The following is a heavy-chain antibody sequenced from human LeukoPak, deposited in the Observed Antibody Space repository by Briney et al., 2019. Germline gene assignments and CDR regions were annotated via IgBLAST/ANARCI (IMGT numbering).Heavy chain of an antibody. J-gene: IGHJ4*02. CDR1: GGSFSGYY. V-gene: IGHV4-59*01. CDR2: INNSGST. Sequence: PLETLSLICAVYGGSFSGYYWSWIRQTPGKGLEWIGYINNSGSTRYNPSLKSRVTISLDTSKNQFSLKLSSVTAADSAVYYCAREGYDTSWPYYFDYWGQGTLVTVSS. CDR3: AREGYDTSWPYYFDY. D-gene: IGHD2-2*01.